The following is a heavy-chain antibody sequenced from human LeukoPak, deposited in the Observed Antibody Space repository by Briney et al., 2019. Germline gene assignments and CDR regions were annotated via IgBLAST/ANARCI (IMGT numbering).Heavy chain of an antibody. Sequence: KPGGSLRLACAASGFTFSDYYVSWIRQAPGKGLEWVSYISSRGSTIYYADSVKRRFTIHRDNAKNSLYLQMNSLRAEDTVVYYCARYTGDFDYWGQGTLVTVSS. CDR3: ARYTGDFDY. CDR1: GFTFSDYY. J-gene: IGHJ4*02. CDR2: ISSRGSTI. V-gene: IGHV3-11*01. D-gene: IGHD1-14*01.